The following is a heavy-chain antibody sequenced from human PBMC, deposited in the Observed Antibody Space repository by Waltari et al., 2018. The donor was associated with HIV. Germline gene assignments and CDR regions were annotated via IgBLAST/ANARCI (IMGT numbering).Heavy chain of an antibody. Sequence: QLQLQESGPGLVKPSETLSLTCTVSGGSISSSSYYWGWIRQPPGKGLEWIGSIYYSGSTYYNPSLKSRVTISVDTSKNQFSLKLSSVTAADTAVYYCARAGIYDFWSGYYTNGAFDYWGQGTLVTVSS. CDR2: IYYSGST. J-gene: IGHJ4*02. CDR3: ARAGIYDFWSGYYTNGAFDY. D-gene: IGHD3-3*01. CDR1: GGSISSSSYY. V-gene: IGHV4-39*07.